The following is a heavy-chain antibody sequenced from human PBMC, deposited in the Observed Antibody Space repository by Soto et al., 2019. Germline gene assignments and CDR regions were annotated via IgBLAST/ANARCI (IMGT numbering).Heavy chain of an antibody. D-gene: IGHD2-2*02. V-gene: IGHV1-2*02. CDR2: INPNSGGT. J-gene: IGHJ6*02. CDR1: GYTFSGYY. Sequence: ASVKVSCKASGYTFSGYYMHWVRQAPGQGLEWMGWINPNSGGTNYAQKFQGRVTMTRDTSISTAYMELSRLRSDDTAVYYCARECSSTSCYTPYYFYGMDVWGQGTTVTASS. CDR3: ARECSSTSCYTPYYFYGMDV.